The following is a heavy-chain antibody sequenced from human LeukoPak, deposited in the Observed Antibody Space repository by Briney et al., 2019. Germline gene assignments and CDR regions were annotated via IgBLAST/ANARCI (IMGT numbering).Heavy chain of an antibody. J-gene: IGHJ4*02. D-gene: IGHD3-22*01. Sequence: GGSLRLSCAASGFTFSSYSMNWVRQAPGKWLEWVSSISSSSTYIYYADSVKGRFTISRDNAKNSLYLQMNSLRVEDAAVYYCARGDSSGYYYFCYLGQGTLVTVSS. CDR1: GFTFSSYS. CDR3: ARGDSSGYYYFCY. V-gene: IGHV3-21*01. CDR2: ISSSSTYI.